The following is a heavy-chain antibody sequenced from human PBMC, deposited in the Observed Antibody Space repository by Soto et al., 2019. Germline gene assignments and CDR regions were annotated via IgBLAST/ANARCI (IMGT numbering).Heavy chain of an antibody. CDR2: IYPGDSDT. CDR1: GYSFTSYW. Sequence: GESLKIFGKGSGYSFTSYWIGWVRQMAGKGLEWMGIIYPGDSDTRYSPSFQGHVTISADKSISTAYLQWSSLKASDTAMYYCARLRIAVAGGLIDYWGQGTLVTVSS. D-gene: IGHD6-19*01. J-gene: IGHJ4*02. V-gene: IGHV5-51*01. CDR3: ARLRIAVAGGLIDY.